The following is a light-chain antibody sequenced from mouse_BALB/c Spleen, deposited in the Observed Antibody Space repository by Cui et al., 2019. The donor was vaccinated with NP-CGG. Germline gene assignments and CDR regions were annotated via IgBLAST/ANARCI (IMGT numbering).Light chain of an antibody. CDR3: ALWYSNHWV. Sequence: HAVVTQESAPTTSPGETVTLTCRLSTGAVTTSNYANWVQEKPDHLFTGLIGGTNNRIPGVPARFSGSLIGDKAVLTITGTQTEDEAIYFCALWYSNHWVFGGGTKLTVL. CDR2: GTN. V-gene: IGLV1*01. J-gene: IGLJ1*01. CDR1: TGAVTTSNY.